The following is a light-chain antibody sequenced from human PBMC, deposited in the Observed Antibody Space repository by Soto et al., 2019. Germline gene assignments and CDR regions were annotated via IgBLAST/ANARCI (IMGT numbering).Light chain of an antibody. CDR1: SSDIGRYNY. V-gene: IGLV2-8*01. Sequence: QSALTQPPSASGSPGQSVTISCTGTSSDIGRYNYVSWYQHHPGRAPKLMIYEVTKRPSGVPDRFSGSKSGNTASLTVSGLQAEDEADYYCASYAGSNNLGVFGRGTQLTVL. CDR2: EVT. J-gene: IGLJ3*02. CDR3: ASYAGSNNLGV.